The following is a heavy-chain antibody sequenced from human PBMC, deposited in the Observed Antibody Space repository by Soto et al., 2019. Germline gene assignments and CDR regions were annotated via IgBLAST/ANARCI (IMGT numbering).Heavy chain of an antibody. Sequence: SVKVSCKASGGTFSSYGISWMRQAPGRGLEWMGGIIPLFGTTNYAQKFRGRVTVTADESTSTVYMELRSLRFEDTAVYYCARAHGSSWYNWFDPWGQGTLVTVSS. CDR3: ARAHGSSWYNWFDP. V-gene: IGHV1-69*13. J-gene: IGHJ5*02. D-gene: IGHD6-13*01. CDR2: IIPLFGTT. CDR1: GGTFSSYG.